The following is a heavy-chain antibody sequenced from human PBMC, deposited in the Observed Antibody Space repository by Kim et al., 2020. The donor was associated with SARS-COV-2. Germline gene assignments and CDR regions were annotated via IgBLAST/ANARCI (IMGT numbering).Heavy chain of an antibody. Sequence: KSRVTISVDTSKNQFSLKLSSVTAADTAVYYCASGAFGVVIIHSDYYFDYWGQGTLVTVSS. J-gene: IGHJ4*02. CDR3: ASGAFGVVIIHSDYYFDY. V-gene: IGHV4-39*01. D-gene: IGHD3-3*01.